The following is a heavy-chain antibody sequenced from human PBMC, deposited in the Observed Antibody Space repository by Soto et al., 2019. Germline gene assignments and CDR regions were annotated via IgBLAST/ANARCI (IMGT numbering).Heavy chain of an antibody. J-gene: IGHJ4*01. CDR2: ISSSGGTI. D-gene: IGHD3-10*01. Sequence: EVQLVESGGGLVQPGESLRLSCAVSGFTFSSYEMNWVRQAPGKGLEWVSYISSSGGTIFYADSVKGRFTISRDNARNALSLQMNSLRAEDTAVYYCARGLRGELSPGGIDQFDHWGHGTLVTVSS. CDR3: ARGLRGELSPGGIDQFDH. CDR1: GFTFSSYE. V-gene: IGHV3-48*03.